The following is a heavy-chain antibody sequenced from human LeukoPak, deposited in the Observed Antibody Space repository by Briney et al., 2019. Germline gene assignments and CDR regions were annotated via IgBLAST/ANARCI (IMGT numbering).Heavy chain of an antibody. CDR1: GSTFXSYS. V-gene: IGHV3-21*01. CDR2: ISSSSSYI. Sequence: SLRLSXAXXGSTFXSYSMNWVRQAPGKGLEWVSSISSSSSYIYYADSVKGRFTISRDNAKNSLYLQMNSLRAEDTAVYYCAREERQLYYFDYWGQGTLVTVSS. J-gene: IGHJ4*02. CDR3: AREERQLYYFDY. D-gene: IGHD6-6*01.